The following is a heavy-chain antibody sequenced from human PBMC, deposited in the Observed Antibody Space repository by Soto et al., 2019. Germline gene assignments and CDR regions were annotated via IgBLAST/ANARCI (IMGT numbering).Heavy chain of an antibody. CDR2: IDPKSGDT. CDR1: GYTFTENQ. Sequence: QVQLMQSGPEVKKTGASVKVSCKASGYTFTENQIHWLRRAPGQRLEWMGRIDPKSGDTTFAQTYQGRVTMTRDTSSNTVYMELTRLTSDDNAIYYCARRQLRDYIRWSFDPWGQGTLVTVSS. V-gene: IGHV1-2*02. J-gene: IGHJ5*02. D-gene: IGHD3-16*01. CDR3: ARRQLRDYIRWSFDP.